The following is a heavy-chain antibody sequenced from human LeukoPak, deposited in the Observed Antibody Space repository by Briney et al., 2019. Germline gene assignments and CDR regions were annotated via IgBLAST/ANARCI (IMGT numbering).Heavy chain of an antibody. V-gene: IGHV1-8*02. CDR2: MNPNSGNT. D-gene: IGHD1-20*01. CDR1: GYTFTSYG. Sequence: ASVKASCKASGYTFTSYGISWVRQAPGQGLEWMGWMNPNSGNTGYAQKFQGRVTMTRNTSISTAYMELSSLRSEDTAVYYCAGSLSITGTVAYYYYGMDVWGQGTTVTVSS. CDR3: AGSLSITGTVAYYYYGMDV. J-gene: IGHJ6*02.